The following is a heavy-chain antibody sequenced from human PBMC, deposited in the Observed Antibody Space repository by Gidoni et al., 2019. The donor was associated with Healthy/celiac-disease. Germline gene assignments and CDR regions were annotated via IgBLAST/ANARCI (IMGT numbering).Heavy chain of an antibody. Sequence: EVQLVESGGGLVQPGGSLRLSCAASGFTVSSNYMSWVRQAPGKGLEWVSVIYSGGSTYYADSVKGRFTISRDNSKNTLYLQMNSLRAEDTAVYYCARTSVSNYYYGMDVWGQGTTVTVSS. V-gene: IGHV3-66*01. CDR3: ARTSVSNYYYGMDV. CDR2: IYSGGST. J-gene: IGHJ6*02. CDR1: GFTVSSNY.